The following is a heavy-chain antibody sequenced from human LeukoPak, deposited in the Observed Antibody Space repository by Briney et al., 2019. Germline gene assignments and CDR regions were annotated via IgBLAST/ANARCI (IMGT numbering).Heavy chain of an antibody. CDR2: IYYSGST. Sequence: PSETLSLTCTVFGVSISSGGYYWSWIRQHPGKGLEWIGYIYYSGSTYYNPSLKSRVTISVDTSKNQFSLKLSSVTAADTAVYYCARDYGGNSGFDYWGQGTLVTVSS. CDR3: ARDYGGNSGFDY. J-gene: IGHJ4*02. V-gene: IGHV4-31*03. D-gene: IGHD4-23*01. CDR1: GVSISSGGYY.